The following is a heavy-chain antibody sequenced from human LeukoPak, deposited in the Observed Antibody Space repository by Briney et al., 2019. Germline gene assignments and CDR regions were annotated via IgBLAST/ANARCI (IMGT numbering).Heavy chain of an antibody. V-gene: IGHV3-23*01. CDR2: ISSRGDST. Sequence: GGSLTLSCAASGFIFSNYAMSWVRQVPGRGLEWVSTISSRGDSTYVADSVKGRSTISRDNSKNSLYLQMNTVSAEDTGVYYCAKGPRPDISVAHTVENWGQGTLVTVSS. D-gene: IGHD6-19*01. J-gene: IGHJ4*02. CDR3: AKGPRPDISVAHTVEN. CDR1: GFIFSNYA.